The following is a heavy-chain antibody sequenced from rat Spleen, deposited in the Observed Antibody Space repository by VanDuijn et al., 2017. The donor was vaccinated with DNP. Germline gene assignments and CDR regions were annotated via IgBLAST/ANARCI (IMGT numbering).Heavy chain of an antibody. CDR2: ITNTGDIT. D-gene: IGHD3-8*01. CDR1: GFIFSNYW. V-gene: IGHV5-31*01. J-gene: IGHJ2*01. CDR3: TSNPHIRTAAPFDY. Sequence: EVQLVESGGGPVQPGRSLKLSCVASGFIFSNYWMTWIRQAPGKGLEWVASITNTGDITYYSDSVKGRFSISRDNAESTLYLQLCSLRSEDTATYYCTSNPHIRTAAPFDYWGQGVMVTVSS.